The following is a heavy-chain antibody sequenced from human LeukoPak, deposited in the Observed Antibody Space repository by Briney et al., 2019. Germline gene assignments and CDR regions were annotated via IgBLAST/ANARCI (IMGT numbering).Heavy chain of an antibody. D-gene: IGHD3-22*01. J-gene: IGHJ4*02. CDR2: INPSGGIT. Sequence: ASVKVSCKASGYTFTAYYMHWVRQAPGQGLEWMGIINPSGGITGYAQKFQGRVTMARDTSTSTVYMELSSLGSEDTAVYYCARGYYYDSSAGPSEYWGQGTLVIVSS. CDR3: ARGYYYDSSAGPSEY. CDR1: GYTFTAYY. V-gene: IGHV1-46*01.